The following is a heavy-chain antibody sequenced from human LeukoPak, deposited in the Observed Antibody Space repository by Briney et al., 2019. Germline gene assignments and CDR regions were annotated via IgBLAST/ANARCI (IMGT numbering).Heavy chain of an antibody. J-gene: IGHJ3*02. CDR3: AKELYYYGSGSLYAFDI. V-gene: IGHV3-9*01. D-gene: IGHD3-10*01. Sequence: GGSLRLSCAASGFTFNDYGMHWVRQAPGKGLEWVSGISWNSGSIGYADSVKGRFTISRDNAKNSLYLQMNSLRAEDTALYYCAKELYYYGSGSLYAFDIWGQGTMVTVSS. CDR2: ISWNSGSI. CDR1: GFTFNDYG.